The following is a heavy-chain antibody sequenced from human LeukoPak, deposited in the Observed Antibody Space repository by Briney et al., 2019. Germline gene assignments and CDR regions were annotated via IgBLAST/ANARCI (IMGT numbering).Heavy chain of an antibody. Sequence: ASVKVSCKASGYTFTSYGISWVRQAPGQGLEWMGWISAYNGNTNYAQKLQGRVTMTTDTSTSTAYMELRSLRSDDTAVYYCARDYNAKTDIVVVPAAMGAHWFDPWGQGTLVTVSS. V-gene: IGHV1-18*01. CDR3: ARDYNAKTDIVVVPAAMGAHWFDP. CDR1: GYTFTSYG. CDR2: ISAYNGNT. J-gene: IGHJ5*02. D-gene: IGHD2-2*01.